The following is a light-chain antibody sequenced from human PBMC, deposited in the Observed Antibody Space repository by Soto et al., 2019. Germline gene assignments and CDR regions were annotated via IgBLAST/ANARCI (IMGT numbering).Light chain of an antibody. CDR2: GVS. CDR1: HSVGRN. J-gene: IGKJ1*01. V-gene: IGKV3-15*01. Sequence: ETVLTQSPATLSVSPGDRATLSCTATHSVGRNLAWYAQKPGQTPRLLIYGVSSRATGVPDRFSGSGSGTDFTLTISSLQSEDFALYYCHQYNYWPRSFGQGTKV. CDR3: HQYNYWPRS.